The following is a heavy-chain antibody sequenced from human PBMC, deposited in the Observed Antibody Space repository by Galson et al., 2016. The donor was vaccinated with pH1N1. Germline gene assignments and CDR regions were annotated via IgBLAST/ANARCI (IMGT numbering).Heavy chain of an antibody. V-gene: IGHV1-8*01. Sequence: SVKVSCKASGYTFTDYDINWVRQGTGQGLEWMGWMNPNNDNTGYAQKFQGRVTMTRNTSISTAYMELSSLRSEDTAVYYCARGGYCCGGSCYDVFDYWGQGTLVTVS. CDR2: MNPNNDNT. J-gene: IGHJ4*02. CDR3: ARGGYCCGGSCYDVFDY. D-gene: IGHD2-15*01. CDR1: GYTFTDYD.